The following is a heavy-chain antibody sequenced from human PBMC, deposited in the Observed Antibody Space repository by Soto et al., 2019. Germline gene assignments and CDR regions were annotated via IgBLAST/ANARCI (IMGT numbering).Heavy chain of an antibody. V-gene: IGHV5-10-1*01. CDR3: SRQIYESDKGHNFQYYFDS. Sequence: PGESLKISCKGSGYSFAGYWITWVRQKPGKGLEWMGRIDPSDSQTYYSPSFRGHVTISVTKSITTVFLQWSSLRASDTAMYYSSRQIYESDKGHNFQYYFDSWGQGTPVTVSA. D-gene: IGHD5-12*01. J-gene: IGHJ4*02. CDR1: GYSFAGYW. CDR2: IDPSDSQT.